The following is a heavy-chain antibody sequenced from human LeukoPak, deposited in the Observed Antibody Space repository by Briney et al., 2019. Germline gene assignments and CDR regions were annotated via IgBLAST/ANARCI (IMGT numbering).Heavy chain of an antibody. CDR2: LKQDGGEK. V-gene: IGHV3-7*01. Sequence: GGSLRLSCAASGFTFSSYEMNWVRQAPGKGLEWVANLKQDGGEKYYVDSVKGRFTISRDNAKNSLYLQMSSLRAEDTAVYYCARGGDYSDYWGQGTLVTVSS. J-gene: IGHJ4*02. D-gene: IGHD4-17*01. CDR1: GFTFSSYE. CDR3: ARGGDYSDY.